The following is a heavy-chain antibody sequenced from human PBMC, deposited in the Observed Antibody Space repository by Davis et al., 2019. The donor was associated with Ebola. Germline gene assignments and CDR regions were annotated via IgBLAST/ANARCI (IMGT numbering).Heavy chain of an antibody. Sequence: PSETLSLTCAVYGGSFSDYYWSWIRQPPGKGLEWIGEINRRGRAYYNPSLKSRVTISVDTSKNQFSLKLNSLTAADTAVYYCARNNSGIPFDSWGQGTLVIVSS. CDR3: ARNNSGIPFDS. CDR2: INRRGRA. CDR1: GGSFSDYY. J-gene: IGHJ4*02. D-gene: IGHD3-10*01. V-gene: IGHV4-34*01.